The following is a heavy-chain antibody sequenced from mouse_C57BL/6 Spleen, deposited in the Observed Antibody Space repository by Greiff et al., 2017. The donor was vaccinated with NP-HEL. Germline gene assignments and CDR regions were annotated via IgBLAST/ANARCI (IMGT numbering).Heavy chain of an antibody. CDR3: ARSLTGTLYFDY. D-gene: IGHD4-1*01. V-gene: IGHV5-6*02. J-gene: IGHJ2*01. CDR1: GFTFSSYG. CDR2: ISSGGSYT. Sequence: DVKLVESGGDLVKPGGSLKLSCAASGFTFSSYGMSWVRQTPDKRLEWVATISSGGSYTYYPDSVKGRFTISRDNAKNTLYLQMSSLKSEDTAMYYCARSLTGTLYFDYWGQGTTLTVSS.